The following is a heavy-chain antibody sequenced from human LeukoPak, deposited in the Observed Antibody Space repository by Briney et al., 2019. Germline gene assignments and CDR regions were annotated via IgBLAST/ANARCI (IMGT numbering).Heavy chain of an antibody. V-gene: IGHV4-34*01. CDR3: ARGGGFTYYYDSSGQYFDY. CDR2: INHSGST. D-gene: IGHD3-22*01. J-gene: IGHJ4*02. Sequence: SETLSLTCAVYGGSFSGYYWSWIRQPPGKGLEWIGEINHSGSTNYNPSLKSRVTISVDTSKNQLSLKLSSVAAAATAVYYCARGGGFTYYYDSSGQYFDYWGQGTLVTVSS. CDR1: GGSFSGYY.